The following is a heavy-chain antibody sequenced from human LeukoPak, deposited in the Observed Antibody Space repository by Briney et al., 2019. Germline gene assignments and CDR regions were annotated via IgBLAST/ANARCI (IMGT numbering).Heavy chain of an antibody. CDR3: ARDRRCSGGSCPTGKGGLGY. V-gene: IGHV1-2*02. CDR1: GYTFTGYY. Sequence: ASVKVSCKASGYTFTGYYMHWVRQAPGQGLEWMGWINPNSGGTNYAQKFQGRVTMTRDTSISTAYMELSRLRSDDTAVYYCARDRRCSGGSCPTGKGGLGYWGQGILVTVSS. CDR2: INPNSGGT. J-gene: IGHJ4*02. D-gene: IGHD2-15*01.